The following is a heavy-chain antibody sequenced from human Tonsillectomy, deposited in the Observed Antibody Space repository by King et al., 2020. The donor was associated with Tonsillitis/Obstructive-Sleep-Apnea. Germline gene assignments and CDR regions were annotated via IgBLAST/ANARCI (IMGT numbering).Heavy chain of an antibody. CDR1: GFTFSSYW. J-gene: IGHJ2*01. CDR3: ARVRTDIVVVPAAHDAVWYFDL. V-gene: IGHV3-7*01. D-gene: IGHD2-2*01. Sequence: VQLVESGGGLVQPGGSLRLSCAASGFTFSSYWMSWVRQAPGKGLEWVANIKQDGSEKYYVDSVKGRFTISRDNAKNSLYLQMNSLRAEDTAVYYCARVRTDIVVVPAAHDAVWYFDLWGRGTLVTVSS. CDR2: IKQDGSEK.